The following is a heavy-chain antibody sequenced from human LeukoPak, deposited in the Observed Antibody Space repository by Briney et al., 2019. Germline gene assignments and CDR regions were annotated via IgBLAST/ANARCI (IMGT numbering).Heavy chain of an antibody. J-gene: IGHJ4*02. CDR1: GYTFTGYY. CDR3: ARSPHILTGENFDY. D-gene: IGHD3-9*01. V-gene: IGHV1-2*02. Sequence: ASVKVSCKASGYTFTGYYMHWVRQAPGQGLEWMGWINPNHGDTNYAQKFQDRVSMTRDTSISTAYMHLSKLRSADTAVYYCARSPHILTGENFDYWGQGTLLTVSS. CDR2: INPNHGDT.